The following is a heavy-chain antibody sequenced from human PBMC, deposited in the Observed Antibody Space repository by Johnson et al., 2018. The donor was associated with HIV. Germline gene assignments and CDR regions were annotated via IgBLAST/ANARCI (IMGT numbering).Heavy chain of an antibody. CDR3: AKDLVFYVPRSESYYKVFFAFDI. CDR1: GFTFSTYG. Sequence: QVQLVESGGGVVQPGGSLRLSCAASGFTFSTYGMHWVRQAPGKGLEWVAFIRYDGSNNYYADSVKGRFTISRDNSKNTVYLQMNSLRPEDTAVYYCAKDLVFYVPRSESYYKVFFAFDIWGQGTMVTVSS. CDR2: IRYDGSNN. J-gene: IGHJ3*02. D-gene: IGHD3-10*01. V-gene: IGHV3-30*02.